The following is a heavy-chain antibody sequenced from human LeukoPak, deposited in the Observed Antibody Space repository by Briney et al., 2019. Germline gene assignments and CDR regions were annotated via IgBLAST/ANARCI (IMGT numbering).Heavy chain of an antibody. Sequence: ASVKVSCKASGYTFTGYYMHWVRQAPGQGLEWMGWINPNSGGTNYAQKFQGRVTMTGDTSISTAYMELSRLRSDDTAVYYCARGVRITFGGVPQSLDYWGQGTLVTVSS. CDR3: ARGVRITFGGVPQSLDY. V-gene: IGHV1-2*02. D-gene: IGHD3-16*01. J-gene: IGHJ4*02. CDR2: INPNSGGT. CDR1: GYTFTGYY.